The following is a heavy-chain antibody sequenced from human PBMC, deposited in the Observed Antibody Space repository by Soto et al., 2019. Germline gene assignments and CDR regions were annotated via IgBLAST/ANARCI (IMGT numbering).Heavy chain of an antibody. CDR2: INAGNGNT. V-gene: IGHV1-3*05. J-gene: IGHJ4*02. CDR3: ARAVAVAADFDY. Sequence: QVQLVQSGAEEKKPGASVKVSCKASGYTFTGYAMHWVRQAPGQRLEWMGWINAGNGNTKYSQKFQGRVTITRDTSASTAYMEMSSLRSEDTAVYYCARAVAVAADFDYLGKVTLFTVSS. CDR1: GYTFTGYA. D-gene: IGHD6-19*01.